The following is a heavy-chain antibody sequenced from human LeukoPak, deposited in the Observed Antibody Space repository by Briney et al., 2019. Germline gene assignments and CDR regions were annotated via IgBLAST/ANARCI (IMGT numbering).Heavy chain of an antibody. J-gene: IGHJ4*02. CDR1: GFTVSSYW. D-gene: IGHD2-8*01. CDR3: ARDRYGTI. Sequence: GGSLRLSCAASGFTVSSYWMTWVRQAPGKGLEWVANIKQDGSEKYDVDSVKGRFTISRDNAKNSLYLQMNSLRAEDTAVYYCARDRYGTIWGQGTLVTVSS. CDR2: IKQDGSEK. V-gene: IGHV3-7*01.